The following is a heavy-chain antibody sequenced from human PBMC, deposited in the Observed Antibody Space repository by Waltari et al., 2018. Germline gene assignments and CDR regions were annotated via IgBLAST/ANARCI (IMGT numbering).Heavy chain of an antibody. V-gene: IGHV1-24*01. D-gene: IGHD6-13*01. Sequence: QVQLVQSGAEVKKPGASVKVACKVPGYTRTELSMHWVRQAPGKGLEWLGGFDPEDGETIYEQKFQGRVTMTEDTSTDTAYMELSSLRSEDTAVYYCATDLSPAAADYYYYGMDVWGQGTTVTVSS. CDR1: GYTRTELS. CDR3: ATDLSPAAADYYYYGMDV. CDR2: FDPEDGET. J-gene: IGHJ6*02.